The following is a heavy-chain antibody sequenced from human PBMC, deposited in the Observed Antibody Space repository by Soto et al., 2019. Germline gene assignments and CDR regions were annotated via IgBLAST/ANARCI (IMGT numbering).Heavy chain of an antibody. Sequence: PGGSLRLSCAASGFTFSSYSMNWVRQAPGKGLEWVSSISSSSSYIHYADSVKGRFTISRDNSKNTLYLQMNSLRAEDTAVYYCAKIRAWELLPPDAVFAYWVQGTLVTVSS. V-gene: IGHV3-21*04. D-gene: IGHD1-26*01. CDR3: AKIRAWELLPPDAVFAY. CDR2: ISSSSSYI. CDR1: GFTFSSYS. J-gene: IGHJ4*02.